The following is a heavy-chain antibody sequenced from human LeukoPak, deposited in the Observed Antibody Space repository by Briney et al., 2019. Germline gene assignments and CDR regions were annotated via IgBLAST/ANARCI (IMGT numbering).Heavy chain of an antibody. CDR1: GFTFSNYA. V-gene: IGHV3-30-3*01. CDR2: ISYDGSNK. D-gene: IGHD3-3*01. CDR3: AATRGVIPYYFDY. J-gene: IGHJ4*02. Sequence: GGSLRLSCAASGFTFSNYAMHWVRQAPGKGLEWVAVISYDGSNKYYADSVKGRFTISRDDSKNTLYLQMDSLRAEDTALYYCAATRGVIPYYFDYWGQGTLVTVSS.